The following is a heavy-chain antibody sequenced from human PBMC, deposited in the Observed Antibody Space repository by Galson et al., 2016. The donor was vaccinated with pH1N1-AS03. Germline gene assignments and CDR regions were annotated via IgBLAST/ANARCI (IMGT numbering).Heavy chain of an antibody. D-gene: IGHD1-26*01. Sequence: SLRLSCAASGFTFSSHSMHWASQAPDEGLEWVAGISYHGNNKFYAHSVKGRFTISRDSSQNTLDLQMNSLSAEDSAVYFCARETIRAGEFDLWGRGTVVTVSS. CDR1: GFTFSSHS. CDR3: ARETIRAGEFDL. J-gene: IGHJ3*01. V-gene: IGHV3-30-3*01. CDR2: ISYHGNNK.